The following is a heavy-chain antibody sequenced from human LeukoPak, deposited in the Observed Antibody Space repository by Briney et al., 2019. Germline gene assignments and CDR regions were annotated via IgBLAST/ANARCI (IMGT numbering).Heavy chain of an antibody. CDR2: INGNGGSI. Sequence: AGGSLRLSCAASGFNFDEYPMHWVRQAPGKGLEWVAAINGNGGSIDYADSVKGRCTISRDNNKNSLFLQMNSLRTEDTALYYCAKFYGSGTYYNNYFDYWGQGTLVTVSS. D-gene: IGHD3-10*01. V-gene: IGHV3-43*02. CDR3: AKFYGSGTYYNNYFDY. J-gene: IGHJ4*02. CDR1: GFNFDEYP.